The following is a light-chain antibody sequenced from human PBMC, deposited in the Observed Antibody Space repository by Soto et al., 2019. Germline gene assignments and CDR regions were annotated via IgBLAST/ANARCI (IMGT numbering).Light chain of an antibody. J-gene: IGLJ1*01. Sequence: QSVLTQPPSASGSPGQSVTISCTGTSSDVGGYNYVSWYQQHPGKAPKLMIYEASKRPSGVPDRFSGSKSGNTASLTVSGLQAEDEADYYCSSYAGSNNFDFGTGTKVTVL. CDR1: SSDVGGYNY. CDR2: EAS. V-gene: IGLV2-8*01. CDR3: SSYAGSNNFD.